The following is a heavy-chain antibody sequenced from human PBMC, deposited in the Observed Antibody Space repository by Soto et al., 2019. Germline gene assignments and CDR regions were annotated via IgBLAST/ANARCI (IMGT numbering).Heavy chain of an antibody. D-gene: IGHD3-16*01. V-gene: IGHV3-30*19. CDR1: GFTFRSYV. J-gene: IGHJ4*02. CDR3: ARWGTTGGLDV. CDR2: TSYDGSDK. Sequence: QVQLVESGGGVVQPGTSLRVSCVGSGFTFRSYVIHWVRQAPGKGLEWVALTSYDGSDKYYGDSVRGRFTISRDNSRNTVYVEMDRLRLEHTVVYYGARWGTTGGLDVWGQGTLVSVSS.